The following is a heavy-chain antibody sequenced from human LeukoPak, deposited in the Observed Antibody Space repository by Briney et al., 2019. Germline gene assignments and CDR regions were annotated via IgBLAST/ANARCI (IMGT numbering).Heavy chain of an antibody. Sequence: PGGSLRLSCAASGFTFSSYGMHWVRQAPGKGLEWVAVIWYDGSNKYYADSVKGRFTISRDNSKNTLYLQMNSQRAEDTAVYYCAREGRDTDAFDIWGQGTMVTVSS. CDR3: AREGRDTDAFDI. CDR2: IWYDGSNK. CDR1: GFTFSSYG. J-gene: IGHJ3*02. D-gene: IGHD3-10*01. V-gene: IGHV3-33*01.